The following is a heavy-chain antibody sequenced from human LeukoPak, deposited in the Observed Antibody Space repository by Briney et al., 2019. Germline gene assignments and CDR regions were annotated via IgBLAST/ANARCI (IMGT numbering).Heavy chain of an antibody. J-gene: IGHJ2*01. CDR3: ARQQLGYCSGGSCYNGWYFDL. CDR2: IYYSGST. Sequence: LSLTCTASVGSISSGDYYWSWIRQHPGKGLEWIGYIYYSGSTYYNPSLKSRVTISVDTSKNQFSLKLSSVTAADTAVYYCARQQLGYCSGGSCYNGWYFDLWGRGTLVTVSS. D-gene: IGHD2-15*01. CDR1: VGSISSGDYY. V-gene: IGHV4-31*03.